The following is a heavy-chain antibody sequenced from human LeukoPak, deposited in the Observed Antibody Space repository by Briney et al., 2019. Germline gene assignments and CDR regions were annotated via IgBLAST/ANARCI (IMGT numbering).Heavy chain of an antibody. CDR2: IYNSGST. Sequence: PSETLSLTCTVSGGSISSYYWSWLRQPPGKGLEWIGYIYNSGSTNYNPSLKSRVTISVDTSKNQFSLKLSSVTAADTAVYYCARGSDYYYDRRAFDYWGQGTLVTVSS. CDR3: ARGSDYYYDRRAFDY. V-gene: IGHV4-59*08. J-gene: IGHJ4*02. D-gene: IGHD3-22*01. CDR1: GGSISSYY.